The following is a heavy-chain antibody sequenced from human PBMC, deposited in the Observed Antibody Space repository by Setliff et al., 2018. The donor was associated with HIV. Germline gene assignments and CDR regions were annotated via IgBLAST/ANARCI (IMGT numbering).Heavy chain of an antibody. V-gene: IGHV4-61*09. D-gene: IGHD3-3*01. CDR3: ARARTIGVSAVFFDP. CDR2: VYVAGTV. J-gene: IGHJ5*02. CDR1: GGSMSSGPYS. Sequence: LSLTCSVSGGSMSSGPYSWTWLRQPAGKEPELIGHVYVAGTVIYNPSLASRLTISIVPSKNQFSLDLTSVTAADTGKYYCARARTIGVSAVFFDPWGQGIPVTVSS.